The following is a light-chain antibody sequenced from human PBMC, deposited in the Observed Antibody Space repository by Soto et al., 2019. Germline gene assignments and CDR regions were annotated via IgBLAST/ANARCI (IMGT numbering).Light chain of an antibody. J-gene: IGKJ2*01. CDR1: QRISTS. CDR2: DAS. CDR3: QEYATFRFS. V-gene: IGKV1-5*01. Sequence: IQMTQSPSTLSASVGDRLTITCRASQRISTSLAWYQQKPGKAPKLVIFDASTLANGVPSTFSGSGSGTEFFLTISSLQPDDFATSYCQEYATFRFSFGQGTQLEIK.